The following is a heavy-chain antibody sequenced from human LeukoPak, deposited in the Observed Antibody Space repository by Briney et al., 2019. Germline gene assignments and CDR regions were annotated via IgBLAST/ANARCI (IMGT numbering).Heavy chain of an antibody. CDR3: ARDRQDYYDILTGYDDAFDI. CDR2: ISSSSSYI. Sequence: GGSLRLSCAASGFTFSSYSMNWVRQAPGKGLEWVSSISSSSSYIYYADSVKGRFTISRDNAKNSLYLQMNSPRAEDTAVYYCARDRQDYYDILTGYDDAFDIWGQGTMVTVSS. D-gene: IGHD3-9*01. J-gene: IGHJ3*02. V-gene: IGHV3-21*01. CDR1: GFTFSSYS.